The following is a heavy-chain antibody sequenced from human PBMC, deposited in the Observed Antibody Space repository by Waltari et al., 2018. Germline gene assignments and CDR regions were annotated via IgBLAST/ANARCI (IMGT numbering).Heavy chain of an antibody. D-gene: IGHD6-13*01. J-gene: IGHJ6*02. CDR3: ATTSGYSSSWYYYGMDV. CDR2: FDPEDGET. V-gene: IGHV1-24*01. CDR1: GYPLPELP. Sequence: QVQLVQSGAEVKKPGASVKVSCKVSGYPLPELPLHWVGRPPGKGLGWMGGFDPEDGETIYAQKFQGRVTMTEDTSTDTAYMELSSLRSEDTAVYYCATTSGYSSSWYYYGMDVWGQGTTVTVSS.